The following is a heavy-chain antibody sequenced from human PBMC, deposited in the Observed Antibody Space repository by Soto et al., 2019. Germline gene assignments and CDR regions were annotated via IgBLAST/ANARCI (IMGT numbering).Heavy chain of an antibody. J-gene: IGHJ4*02. CDR3: ARGGGSPYHIHEFDF. D-gene: IGHD2-21*01. Sequence: SETLSVTCTVSGASITQDYWNWIRQSPGKGLEWIVSVSSTGSTVFNPSLTSRVTVSLDTSKNQFSLTLNSVTAADTAVYYCARGGGSPYHIHEFDFWGQGTLVT. CDR1: GASITQDY. V-gene: IGHV4-59*01. CDR2: VSSTGST.